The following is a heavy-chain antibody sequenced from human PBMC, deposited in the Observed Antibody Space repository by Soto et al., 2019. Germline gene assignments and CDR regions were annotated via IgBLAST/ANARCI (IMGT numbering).Heavy chain of an antibody. CDR2: IIPIFGTA. V-gene: IGHV1-69*13. J-gene: IGHJ6*02. D-gene: IGHD2-2*01. Sequence: SVKVSCKASGGTFSSYAISWVRQAPGQGLEWMGGIIPIFGTANYAQKFQGRVTITADESTSTAYMELSSLRSEDTAVYYCASEPDIVVVPAARGRDYYYYYGMDVWGQGTTVTVSS. CDR1: GGTFSSYA. CDR3: ASEPDIVVVPAARGRDYYYYYGMDV.